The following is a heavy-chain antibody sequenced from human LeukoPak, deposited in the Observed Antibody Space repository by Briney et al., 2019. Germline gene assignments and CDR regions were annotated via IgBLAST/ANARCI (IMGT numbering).Heavy chain of an antibody. CDR2: IYPGDSDT. Sequence: GGSLQISCKGSGYTFTSYWIGGVRQLPGKGVEWMGIIYPGDSDTRYSPSFQGQVTISADKSINTAYLQWSSLKAPDTAMYYCARGLSGSYYDGFDIWGQGTMVTVSS. CDR3: ARGLSGSYYDGFDI. V-gene: IGHV5-51*01. CDR1: GYTFTSYW. D-gene: IGHD1-26*01. J-gene: IGHJ3*02.